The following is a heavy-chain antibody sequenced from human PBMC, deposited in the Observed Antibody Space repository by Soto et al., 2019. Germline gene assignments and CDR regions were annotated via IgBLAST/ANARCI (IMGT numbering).Heavy chain of an antibody. Sequence: EVQLVESGGGLVQPGGSLKLSCAASGFIFSGSAVHWVRQASGKGLVWVGRILSKAGNYATAYPASMKGRFTIARDDSQNTAFVQMNSLKTEDTAVYYCIRGGSPYYYDYWGQGTLVAVSS. CDR2: ILSKAGNYAT. CDR1: GFIFSGSA. CDR3: IRGGSPYYYDY. J-gene: IGHJ4*02. V-gene: IGHV3-73*01.